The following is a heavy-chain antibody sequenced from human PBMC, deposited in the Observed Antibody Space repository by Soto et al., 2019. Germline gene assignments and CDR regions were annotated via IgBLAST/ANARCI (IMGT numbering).Heavy chain of an antibody. Sequence: SETLSLTCTVSGGSISSGDYYWSWIRQPPGKGLEWIGYIYYSGSTYYNPSLKSRVTISVDTSKNQFSLKLSSVTAADTAVYYCASLGPKRDYYGMDVWGQGTTVTVS. D-gene: IGHD7-27*01. CDR3: ASLGPKRDYYGMDV. CDR2: IYYSGST. V-gene: IGHV4-30-4*01. CDR1: GGSISSGDYY. J-gene: IGHJ6*02.